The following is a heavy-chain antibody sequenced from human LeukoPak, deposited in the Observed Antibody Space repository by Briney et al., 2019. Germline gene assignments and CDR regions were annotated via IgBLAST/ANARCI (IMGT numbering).Heavy chain of an antibody. CDR3: ARDGQYSSSSIITYYYYYGMDV. CDR1: GGTFSSYA. Sequence: SVKVSCKASGGTFSSYAISWVRQAPGQGLESMGGIIPIFVTANYAQKLQGRVTMTTDTSTSTAYMELRSLRSDDTAVYYCARDGQYSSSSIITYYYYYGMDVWGQGTTVTVSS. D-gene: IGHD6-13*01. V-gene: IGHV1-69*05. J-gene: IGHJ6*02. CDR2: IIPIFVTA.